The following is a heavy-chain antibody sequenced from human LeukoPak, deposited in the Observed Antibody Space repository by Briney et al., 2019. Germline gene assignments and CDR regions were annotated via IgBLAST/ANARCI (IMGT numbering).Heavy chain of an antibody. J-gene: IGHJ4*02. CDR3: AKKLGFIPQFDY. V-gene: IGHV3-23*01. CDR1: GFTFSTEA. D-gene: IGHD6-13*01. Sequence: PGGSLRLSCEVSGFTFSTEAMTWVRQAPGKGLEWVLSISDSSRTTYYADSVQGRFTISRDNSRNTVYLQMNSLRVEDTAFYYCAKKLGFIPQFDYWSQGTLVAVSS. CDR2: ISDSSRTT.